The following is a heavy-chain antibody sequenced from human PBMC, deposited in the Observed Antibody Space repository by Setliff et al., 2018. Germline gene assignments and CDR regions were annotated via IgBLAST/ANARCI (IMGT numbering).Heavy chain of an antibody. CDR3: ARSPQGTANFDS. J-gene: IGHJ4*02. CDR1: GGSISSGSYY. CDR2: IYTSGST. Sequence: SETLSLTCTVSGGSISSGSYYWSWIRQPAGKGLEWIGRIYTSGSTNYNPSLKSRVTVSVDESKNQFSLRLTSVTAADTAVYYCARSPQGTANFDSWGRGTLVTSPQ. D-gene: IGHD6-13*01. V-gene: IGHV4-61*02.